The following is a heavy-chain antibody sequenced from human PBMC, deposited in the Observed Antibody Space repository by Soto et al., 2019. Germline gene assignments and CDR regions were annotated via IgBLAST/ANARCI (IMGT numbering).Heavy chain of an antibody. CDR1: GYTFTNYA. CDR3: ARGLGIAVGSRLEP. Sequence: ASVKVSCKASGYTFTNYAMHWVRQAPGQRLEWMGWINAGNGNTKYSQKFQGRVTITRDTSASIAYMELSSLRSEGTAVYYRARGLGIAVGSRLEPWGRGTQV. CDR2: INAGNGNT. D-gene: IGHD6-19*01. V-gene: IGHV1-3*01. J-gene: IGHJ5*02.